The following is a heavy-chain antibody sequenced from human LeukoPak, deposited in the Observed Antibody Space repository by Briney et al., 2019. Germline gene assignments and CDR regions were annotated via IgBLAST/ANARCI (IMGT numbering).Heavy chain of an antibody. Sequence: SETLSLTCVVSGVSIRTSSYYWAWIRQPPGKGLEWIVSMYYSGSIYYNSSLKSRITVSADTSKNQLSLKLSSVTAADTAVYYCARHVDSGWYRGLGIWGQGTMVTVSS. V-gene: IGHV4-39*01. CDR3: ARHVDSGWYRGLGI. D-gene: IGHD6-19*01. CDR1: GVSIRTSSYY. CDR2: MYYSGSI. J-gene: IGHJ3*02.